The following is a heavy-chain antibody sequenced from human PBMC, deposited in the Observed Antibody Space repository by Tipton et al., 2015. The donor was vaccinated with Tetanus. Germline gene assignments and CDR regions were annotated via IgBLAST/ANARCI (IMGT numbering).Heavy chain of an antibody. V-gene: IGHV3-9*01. CDR2: ISWNSGDI. CDR1: GFTFDDYA. CDR3: VKGLYNYWSGYRTAFDY. Sequence: SLRLSCAASGFTFDDYAMHWVRQGSGKGLEWVAGISWNSGDIDYVDSVKGRFTISRDNGLNSLYLNMNSLRPEDTAVYYCVKGLYNYWSGYRTAFDYWGQGTLVTVSS. J-gene: IGHJ4*02. D-gene: IGHD3-3*01.